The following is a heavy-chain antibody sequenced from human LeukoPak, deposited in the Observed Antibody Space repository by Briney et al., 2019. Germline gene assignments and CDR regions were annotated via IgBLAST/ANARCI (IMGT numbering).Heavy chain of an antibody. CDR1: GFAFSDFT. J-gene: IGHJ5*02. CDR3: ARGTEYGWLDP. V-gene: IGHV3-21*01. Sequence: GGSLRLSCAASGFAFSDFTMSWVRQAPGQGLEWVSSISSSSTYINYADSLKGRFTVSRDNARNSLYLQMNSLRVEVTAVYYCARGTEYGWLDPWGQGTLVTVSS. CDR2: ISSSSTYI. D-gene: IGHD2/OR15-2a*01.